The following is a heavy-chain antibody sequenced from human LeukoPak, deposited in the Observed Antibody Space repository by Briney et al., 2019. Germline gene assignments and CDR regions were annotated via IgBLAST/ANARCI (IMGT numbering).Heavy chain of an antibody. Sequence: GGSLRLSCAASGFTFSSQNMNWARQAPGKGLEWVAYISTSGDSTKYADSVEGRFTIPRNNADNSLYLLMNSLRVEDTAVYYCVKNGWLDYWGQGILVTVSS. CDR3: VKNGWLDY. J-gene: IGHJ4*02. CDR2: ISTSGDST. CDR1: GFTFSSQN. D-gene: IGHD6-19*01. V-gene: IGHV3-21*06.